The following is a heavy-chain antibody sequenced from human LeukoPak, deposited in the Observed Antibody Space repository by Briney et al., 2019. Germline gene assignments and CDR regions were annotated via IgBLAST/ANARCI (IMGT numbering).Heavy chain of an antibody. J-gene: IGHJ4*02. V-gene: IGHV3-23*01. Sequence: PGGSLRLSCAASGFTFSSYAMSWVRQAPGKGLEWVSAISGSGGSTYYADSVKGRFTISRDNSKNTLYLPMNSLRAEDTAVYYCANHYGDYDDYFDYWGQETLVTVSS. CDR1: GFTFSSYA. D-gene: IGHD4-17*01. CDR2: ISGSGGST. CDR3: ANHYGDYDDYFDY.